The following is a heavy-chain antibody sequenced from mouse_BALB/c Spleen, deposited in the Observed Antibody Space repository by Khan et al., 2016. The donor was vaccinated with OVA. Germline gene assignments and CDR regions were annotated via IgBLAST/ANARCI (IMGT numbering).Heavy chain of an antibody. V-gene: IGHV2-2*02. CDR3: ARRGYDYGRGALFAY. CDR1: GFSLPNYS. Sequence: QVQLKESGPGLVQPSQSLSITCTVSGFSLPNYSVHWVRQSPGKGLEWLGVIWSAGSTDYNEAFISRLTISKDNSRSHVFFKMNNLHPNDTAIYYCARRGYDYGRGALFAYWGQGTLVTGSA. D-gene: IGHD2-4*01. CDR2: IWSAGST. J-gene: IGHJ3*01.